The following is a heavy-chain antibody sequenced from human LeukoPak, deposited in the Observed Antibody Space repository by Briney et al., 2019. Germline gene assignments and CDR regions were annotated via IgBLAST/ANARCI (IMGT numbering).Heavy chain of an antibody. J-gene: IGHJ5*02. CDR1: GFTFEDYD. Sequence: PGGSLRLSCAASGFTFEDYDMSWVRQAPGKGLEWVSGINWNGGRTGYGDSVKGRFTISRDNAKNSLFLEMNSLRAEDTAFYYCAREGETWGQGTRVIVSS. CDR3: AREGET. D-gene: IGHD3-10*01. CDR2: INWNGGRT. V-gene: IGHV3-20*04.